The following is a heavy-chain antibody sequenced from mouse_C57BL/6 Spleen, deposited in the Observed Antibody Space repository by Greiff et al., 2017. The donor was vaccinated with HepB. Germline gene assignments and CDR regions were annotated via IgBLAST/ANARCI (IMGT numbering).Heavy chain of an antibody. V-gene: IGHV1-64*01. CDR2: IHPNSGST. Sequence: VKLQQPGAELVKPGASVKLSCKASGYTFTSYWMHWVKQRPGQGLEWIGMIHPNSGSTNYNEKFKSKATLTVDKSSSTAYMQLSSLTSEDSAVYYCARPTGTAMDYWGQGTSVTVSS. J-gene: IGHJ4*01. D-gene: IGHD4-1*02. CDR1: GYTFTSYW. CDR3: ARPTGTAMDY.